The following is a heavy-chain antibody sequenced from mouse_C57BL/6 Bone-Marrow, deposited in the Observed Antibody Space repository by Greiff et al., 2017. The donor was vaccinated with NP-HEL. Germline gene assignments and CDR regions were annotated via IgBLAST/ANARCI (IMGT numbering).Heavy chain of an antibody. CDR1: GYTFTSYW. Sequence: QVQLQQPGAELVMPGASVKLSCKASGYTFTSYWMHWVKQRPGQGLEWIGEIDPSDSYTNYNQQFKGKSTLTVDKSSSTAYMQLSSLTSEDSAVYYCARDDGLGYFDVWGTGTTVTVSS. V-gene: IGHV1-69*01. J-gene: IGHJ1*03. CDR2: IDPSDSYT. D-gene: IGHD2-3*01. CDR3: ARDDGLGYFDV.